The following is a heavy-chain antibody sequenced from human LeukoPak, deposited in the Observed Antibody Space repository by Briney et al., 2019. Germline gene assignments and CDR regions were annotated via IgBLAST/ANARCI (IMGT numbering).Heavy chain of an antibody. Sequence: PGGSLRLSCAASGCTFSDYYMSWIRQAPGTGLEGVSYVSSSSSYTNYADSVKGRFTISRDNAKNLLYLQMNSLRAEDTAVYCCARVYSSGWYGGDWFDPWGQGTLVTVSS. CDR1: GCTFSDYY. CDR2: VSSSSSYT. CDR3: ARVYSSGWYGGDWFDP. V-gene: IGHV3-11*06. D-gene: IGHD6-19*01. J-gene: IGHJ5*02.